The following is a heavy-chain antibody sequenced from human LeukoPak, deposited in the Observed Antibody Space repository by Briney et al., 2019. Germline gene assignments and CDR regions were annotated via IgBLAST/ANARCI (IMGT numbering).Heavy chain of an antibody. V-gene: IGHV3-21*04. CDR2: ISSSSSYI. J-gene: IGHJ4*02. Sequence: PGGSLRLSCAASGFTFSSYSMNWVRQAPGKGLEWVSSISSSSSYIYYADSVKGRFTISRDNAKNSLYLQMNSLRAEDTAVYYCAKDVGSSGYYWRDPPTALDYWGQGTLVTVSS. CDR1: GFTFSSYS. CDR3: AKDVGSSGYYWRDPPTALDY. D-gene: IGHD3-22*01.